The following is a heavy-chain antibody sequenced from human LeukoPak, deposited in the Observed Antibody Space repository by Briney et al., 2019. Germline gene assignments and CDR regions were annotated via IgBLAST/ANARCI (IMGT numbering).Heavy chain of an antibody. CDR3: ARHGSNWNPRPENWFDP. CDR2: IYPGDSDT. Sequence: GESLKISCKGSGYSFTSYWIGWVRQMPGKGLEWMGIIYPGDSDTRYSPSFQGQVTISADKSISTAYLQWSSLKASDTAMYYCARHGSNWNPRPENWFDPWGQGTLVTVSS. D-gene: IGHD1-20*01. V-gene: IGHV5-51*01. J-gene: IGHJ5*02. CDR1: GYSFTSYW.